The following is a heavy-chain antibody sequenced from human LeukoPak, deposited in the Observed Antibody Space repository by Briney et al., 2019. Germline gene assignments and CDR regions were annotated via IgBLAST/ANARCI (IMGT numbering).Heavy chain of an antibody. CDR2: IYYSGST. D-gene: IGHD3-10*01. CDR3: ARTGGWFGHFDY. CDR1: GGSISSGGYY. J-gene: IGHJ4*02. V-gene: IGHV4-31*03. Sequence: PSETLSLTCTVSGGSISSGGYYWSWIRQHPGKGLEWIGYIYYSGSTYSNPSLKSRVTISVDTSKNQFSLKLSSVTAADTAVYYCARTGGWFGHFDYWGQGTLVTVSS.